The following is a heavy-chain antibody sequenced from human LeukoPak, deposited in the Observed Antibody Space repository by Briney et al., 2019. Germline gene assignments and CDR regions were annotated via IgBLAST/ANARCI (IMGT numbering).Heavy chain of an antibody. Sequence: SETLSLTCTVSGGSISSHYWSWIRQPPGKGLEWIGYIYYIGSTSYNPSLKSRVTISVDTSKNQFSLKLSSVTAADTAVYYCARIWGYCSSTSCSNWYFDLWGRGTLVTVSS. V-gene: IGHV4-59*11. CDR2: IYYIGST. J-gene: IGHJ2*01. CDR1: GGSISSHY. CDR3: ARIWGYCSSTSCSNWYFDL. D-gene: IGHD2-2*01.